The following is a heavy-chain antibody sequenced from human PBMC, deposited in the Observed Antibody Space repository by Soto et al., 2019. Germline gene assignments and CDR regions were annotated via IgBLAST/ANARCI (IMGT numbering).Heavy chain of an antibody. Sequence: SETLSLTCAVYGGSFSGYYWSWIRQPPGKGLEWIGEINHSGSTNYNPSLKSRVTISVDTSKNQFSLKLSSVTAADTAVYYCATVPPRGYSYGGYYYYGMDVWGQGKTVTVSS. J-gene: IGHJ6*02. CDR2: INHSGST. V-gene: IGHV4-34*01. CDR3: ATVPPRGYSYGGYYYYGMDV. CDR1: GGSFSGYY. D-gene: IGHD5-18*01.